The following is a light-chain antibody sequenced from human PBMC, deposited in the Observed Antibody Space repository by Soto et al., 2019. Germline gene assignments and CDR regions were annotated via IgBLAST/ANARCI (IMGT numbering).Light chain of an antibody. Sequence: QSVLTQPPSVSAAPGQKVTISCSGSSSNIGNNYVSWYQQLPGTAPKLLIYDNDKRPSGIPDRFSGSKSGTSATLGITGLQTGDEADYYCGTWVSSLSTPHCVFGTGTKVTVL. V-gene: IGLV1-51*01. J-gene: IGLJ1*01. CDR3: GTWVSSLSTPHCV. CDR2: DND. CDR1: SSNIGNNY.